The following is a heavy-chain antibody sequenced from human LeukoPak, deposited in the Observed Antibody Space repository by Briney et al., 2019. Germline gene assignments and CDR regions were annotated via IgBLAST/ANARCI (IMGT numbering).Heavy chain of an antibody. V-gene: IGHV3-23*01. CDR3: AIDPRPGYDSGWSHLEQ. Sequence: GGSLRLSCSASTLILSTYAMSWVRQAPGKGLEWVSGISGSKTNTYYADSVKGRFTISRDNSKNTLYLYMNSLRVDDTAVYFCAIDPRPGYDSGWSHLEQWGQGTLVTVSS. CDR2: ISGSKTNT. CDR1: TLILSTYA. J-gene: IGHJ4*02. D-gene: IGHD6-19*01.